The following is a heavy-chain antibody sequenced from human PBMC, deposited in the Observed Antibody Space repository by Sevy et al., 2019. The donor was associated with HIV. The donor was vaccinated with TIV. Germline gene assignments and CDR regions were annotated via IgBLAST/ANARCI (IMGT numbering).Heavy chain of an antibody. CDR3: ARDYPNNYYDSSGTNYYYGIDV. V-gene: IGHV3-7*01. CDR1: GFTFSSYW. D-gene: IGHD3-22*01. CDR2: IKQDGSEK. J-gene: IGHJ6*02. Sequence: GGSLRLSCAASGFTFSSYWMSWVRQAPGKGLEWVANIKQDGSEKYYVDSVKGRFTISRDNAKNSLYLQMNSLRAEDTAVYYCARDYPNNYYDSSGTNYYYGIDVWCHGTTVTVSS.